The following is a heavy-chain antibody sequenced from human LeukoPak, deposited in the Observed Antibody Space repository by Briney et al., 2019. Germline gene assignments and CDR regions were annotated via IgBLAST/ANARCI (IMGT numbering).Heavy chain of an antibody. J-gene: IGHJ5*02. CDR3: ATGYNYYDSSGYYFNWFDP. D-gene: IGHD3-22*01. V-gene: IGHV4-39*07. Sequence: SETLSLTCTVSGGSISSSSYYWGWIRQPPGKGLEWIGSIYYSGSTYYNPSLKSRVTISVDTSKNQFSLKLSSVTAADTAVYYCATGYNYYDSSGYYFNWFDPWGQGTLVTVSS. CDR2: IYYSGST. CDR1: GGSISSSSYY.